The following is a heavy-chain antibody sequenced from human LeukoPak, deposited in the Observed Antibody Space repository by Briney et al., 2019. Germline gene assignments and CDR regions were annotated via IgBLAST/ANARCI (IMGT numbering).Heavy chain of an antibody. J-gene: IGHJ4*02. V-gene: IGHV6-1*01. CDR1: GDSFSSNSAA. CDR2: TYYKSKWYN. Sequence: SQTLSLTCAISGDSFSSNSAAWNWIRQSPSRGLEWLGRTYYKSKWYNDYAVSLKSRITINPDTSKNQFSLQLTSVTSEDTAVYYCARDLFRDYDSSGYYYFDYWGQGTLVTVSS. CDR3: ARDLFRDYDSSGYYYFDY. D-gene: IGHD3-22*01.